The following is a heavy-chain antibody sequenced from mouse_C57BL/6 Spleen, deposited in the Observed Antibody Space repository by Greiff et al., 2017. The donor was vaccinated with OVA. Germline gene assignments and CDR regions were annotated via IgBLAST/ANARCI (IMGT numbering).Heavy chain of an antibody. Sequence: VQLQQSGPELVKPGASVKISCKASGYAFSSSWMNWVKQRPGKGLEWIGRIYPGDGDTNYNGKFKGKATLTADNSSSPAYMQLSRLTSEDSAVYVGEREGNYSNTEDYFDYWGQGTTLTVSS. CDR3: EREGNYSNTEDYFDY. J-gene: IGHJ2*01. CDR2: IYPGDGDT. D-gene: IGHD2-5*01. CDR1: GYAFSSSW. V-gene: IGHV1-82*01.